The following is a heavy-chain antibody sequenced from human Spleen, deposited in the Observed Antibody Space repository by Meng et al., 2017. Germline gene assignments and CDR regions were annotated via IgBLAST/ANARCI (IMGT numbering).Heavy chain of an antibody. V-gene: IGHV4-34*01. CDR2: INHGGST. J-gene: IGHJ6*02. CDR3: ARPLGFYDYVWGSYVGEYGMDV. Sequence: ESLKISCAVYGGSFSGYYWSWIRQPPGKGLEWIGEINHGGSTNYNPSLKSRVTISVDTSKNQFSLKLSSVTAADTAVYYCARPLGFYDYVWGSYVGEYGMDVWGQGTTVTVSS. CDR1: GGSFSGYY. D-gene: IGHD3-16*01.